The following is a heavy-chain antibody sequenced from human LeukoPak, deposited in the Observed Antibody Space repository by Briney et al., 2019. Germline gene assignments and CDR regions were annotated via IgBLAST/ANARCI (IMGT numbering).Heavy chain of an antibody. CDR3: ARDAWNDGGYFDY. Sequence: GGSLRLSCAASGFTFSYYAMHWVRQAPGKGLEGVAIISYDGDNKYYAGPVKGRFTISEDKSTNTLYLQMNSLTAEDTAVYYCARDAWNDGGYFDYWGQGTLVTVSS. D-gene: IGHD1-1*01. J-gene: IGHJ4*02. CDR1: GFTFSYYA. V-gene: IGHV3-30*01. CDR2: ISYDGDNK.